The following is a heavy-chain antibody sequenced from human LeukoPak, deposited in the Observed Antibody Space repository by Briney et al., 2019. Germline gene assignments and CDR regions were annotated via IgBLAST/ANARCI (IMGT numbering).Heavy chain of an antibody. CDR3: ARYPAGDYGMDV. J-gene: IGHJ6*02. CDR2: MNPNSGNT. CDR1: GGTFSSYA. V-gene: IGHV1-8*02. Sequence: EASVKVSCKASGGTFSSYAISWVRQAPGQGLEWMGWMNPNSGNTGYAQKFQGRVTMTRNTSISTAYMELSSLRSEDTAVYYCARYPAGDYGMDVWGQGTTVTVSS. D-gene: IGHD7-27*01.